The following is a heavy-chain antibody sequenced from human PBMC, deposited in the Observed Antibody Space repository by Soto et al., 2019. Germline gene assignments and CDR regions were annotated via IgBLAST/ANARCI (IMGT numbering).Heavy chain of an antibody. CDR2: INPNNGDT. V-gene: IGHV1-2*02. D-gene: IGHD3-16*02. J-gene: IGHJ4*02. Sequence: ASVKVSCKASGYTFTGYYMHWVRQAPGQGLEWMGWINPNNGDTNYAQKFQGRVTMTRDTSTSTAYMEPSSLRSEDTAVYYCASHLGELSLIQFDYWGQGTLVTVSS. CDR1: GYTFTGYY. CDR3: ASHLGELSLIQFDY.